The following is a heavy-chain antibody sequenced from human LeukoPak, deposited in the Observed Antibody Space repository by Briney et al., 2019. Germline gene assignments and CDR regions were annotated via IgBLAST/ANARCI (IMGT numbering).Heavy chain of an antibody. J-gene: IGHJ4*02. V-gene: IGHV3-30-3*01. Sequence: GGSLRLSCAASGFTFSNYAMHWVRQAPGKGLEWVAVISYDGSNKYYADSVKGRFTISRDNSKNTLYLQMNSLRAEDTAVYYCARGREYKRMFDYWGQGTLVTVSS. CDR3: ARGREYKRMFDY. D-gene: IGHD1-1*01. CDR2: ISYDGSNK. CDR1: GFTFSNYA.